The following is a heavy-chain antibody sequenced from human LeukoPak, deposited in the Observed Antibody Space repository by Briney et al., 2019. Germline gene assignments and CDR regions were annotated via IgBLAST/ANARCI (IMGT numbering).Heavy chain of an antibody. CDR3: AREPWSGTYYFDY. V-gene: IGHV4-34*01. J-gene: IGHJ4*02. CDR2: INHSGST. CDR1: GGSFSGYY. D-gene: IGHD1-14*01. Sequence: ASETLSLTCAVYGGSFSGYYWSWIRQPPGKGLGWIGEINHSGSTNYNPSLKSRVTISVDTSKNQFSLKLSSVTAADTAVYYCAREPWSGTYYFDYWGQGTLVTVSS.